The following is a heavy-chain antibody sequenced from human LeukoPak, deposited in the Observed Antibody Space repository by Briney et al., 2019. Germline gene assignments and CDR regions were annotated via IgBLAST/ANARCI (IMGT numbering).Heavy chain of an antibody. J-gene: IGHJ4*02. CDR2: ISSSSSYI. CDR1: GFTFSSYS. Sequence: GGSLRLSCAASGFTFSSYSMNWVRQAPGKGLEWVSSISSSSSYIYYADSVKGRFTISRDNTKNSLYLQMNSLRAEDTAVYYCARSIAAAGTDPLYWGQGTLVTVSS. V-gene: IGHV3-21*01. D-gene: IGHD6-13*01. CDR3: ARSIAAAGTDPLY.